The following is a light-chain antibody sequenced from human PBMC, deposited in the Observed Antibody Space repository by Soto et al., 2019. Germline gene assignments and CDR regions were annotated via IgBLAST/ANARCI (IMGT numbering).Light chain of an antibody. V-gene: IGKV3-11*01. CDR2: DAS. J-gene: IGKJ2*01. CDR1: QSVSSY. CDR3: QQRSNWYT. Sequence: EIVLTQSPATLSLSPGERATLSCRASQSVSSYLAWYQQKPGQAPRLLIYDASNRATGIPARFSGSGSGTAFTLTISSLEPEDFAVYYCQQRSNWYTFGQGTNLEIK.